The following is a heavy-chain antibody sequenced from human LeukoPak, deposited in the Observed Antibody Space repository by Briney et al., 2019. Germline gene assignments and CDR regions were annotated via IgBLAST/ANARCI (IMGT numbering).Heavy chain of an antibody. V-gene: IGHV4-4*07. CDR2: IYTSGST. Sequence: SETLSLTCTVSGGSISSYYWSWIRQPAGKGLEWIGRIYTSGSTNYNPSLKSRVTMSVDTSKNQFSLKLSSVTAADTAVYYCARGSVYYDSSGYYEGYGMDVWSQGTTVTVSS. CDR1: GGSISSYY. J-gene: IGHJ6*02. CDR3: ARGSVYYDSSGYYEGYGMDV. D-gene: IGHD3-22*01.